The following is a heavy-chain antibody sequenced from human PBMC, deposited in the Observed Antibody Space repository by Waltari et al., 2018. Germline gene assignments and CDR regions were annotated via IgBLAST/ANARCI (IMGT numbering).Heavy chain of an antibody. J-gene: IGHJ6*02. V-gene: IGHV3-21*02. CDR3: AGGYSSYYGMDV. CDR2: IGRTSSDI. D-gene: IGHD6-13*01. CDR1: GSPFNTYT. Sequence: EVQLVESGGGLVKPGGSLRLSCAASGSPFNTYTMNWVRQAPGKGLEWVSSIGRTSSDIYYADSGKGRLTISRDNAKSSLYLQLNSLRAEDTAVYYCAGGYSSYYGMDVWGQGTTVTVSS.